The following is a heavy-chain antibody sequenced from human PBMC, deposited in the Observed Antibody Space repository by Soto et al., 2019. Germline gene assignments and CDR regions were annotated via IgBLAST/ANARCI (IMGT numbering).Heavy chain of an antibody. Sequence: QVQLVQSGAEVKKPGSSVKVSCKASGGTFSSYTISWVRQAPGQGLEWMGRIIPILGIANYAQKFQGRVMITADKPTSTAYMERSSLRSEDTAVYYCASGRNYYDSSGYYFPVSWCDPWGQGALVTVSS. CDR3: ASGRNYYDSSGYYFPVSWCDP. CDR1: GGTFSSYT. D-gene: IGHD3-22*01. J-gene: IGHJ5*02. V-gene: IGHV1-69*02. CDR2: IIPILGIA.